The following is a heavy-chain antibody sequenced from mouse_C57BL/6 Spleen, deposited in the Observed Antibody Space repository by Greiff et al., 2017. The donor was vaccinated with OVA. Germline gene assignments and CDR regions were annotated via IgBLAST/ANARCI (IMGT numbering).Heavy chain of an antibody. Sequence: VQLQQSGAELVQPGASVKLSCKASGYTFTEYTIHWLKQRSGQGLAWIGWFYPGSGSIKYNEKFKDKATLTADKSSSTVYMELSRWTSEDSAVYFCARHERLTTVVEDAMDYWGQGTSVTGSS. J-gene: IGHJ4*01. V-gene: IGHV1-62-2*01. CDR1: GYTFTEYT. CDR2: FYPGSGSI. CDR3: ARHERLTTVVEDAMDY. D-gene: IGHD1-1*01.